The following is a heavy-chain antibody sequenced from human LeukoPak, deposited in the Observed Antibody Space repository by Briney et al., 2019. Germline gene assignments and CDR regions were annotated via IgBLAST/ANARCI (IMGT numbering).Heavy chain of an antibody. CDR2: MNQSGST. J-gene: IGHJ3*02. V-gene: IGHV4-34*01. Sequence: SETLSLTCTVSGGSMSSYYWSWIRQPPGKGGEWGGEMNQSGSTNYNPSLKSRVTISVDTSKNQFSLKLSSVTAADTAVYYCARVNGYCSSTSCYTDAFDIWGQGTMVTVSS. CDR1: GGSMSSYY. D-gene: IGHD2-2*02. CDR3: ARVNGYCSSTSCYTDAFDI.